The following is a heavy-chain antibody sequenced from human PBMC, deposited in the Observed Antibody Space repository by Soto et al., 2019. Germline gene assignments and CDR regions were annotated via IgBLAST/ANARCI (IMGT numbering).Heavy chain of an antibody. CDR2: IFVDDSDT. D-gene: IGHD3-22*01. Sequence: GESLKISCKASGYSFAISWIAWVRQIHGKGLEWVGLIFVDDSDTRYSPSFKGQVTISADKSTSTAYLEWTNLRTSDTGVYYCARPSYDSSGYYYYWGQGTLVTVSS. J-gene: IGHJ4*02. CDR1: GYSFAISW. CDR3: ARPSYDSSGYYYY. V-gene: IGHV5-51*01.